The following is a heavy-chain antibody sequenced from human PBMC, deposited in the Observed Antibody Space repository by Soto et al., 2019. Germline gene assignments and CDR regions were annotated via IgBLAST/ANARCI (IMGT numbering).Heavy chain of an antibody. D-gene: IGHD6-19*01. CDR2: ISSSGNRT. V-gene: IGHV3-23*01. J-gene: IGHJ4*02. CDR1: GVNFKTYA. CDR3: AKERREVVSGTGDS. Sequence: GGSLRLSCAASGVNFKTYAMSWVRQAPGRGLEWVSAISSSGNRTYYADSVKGRFTISRDNSKNALFLEMNSLRAEDTALYYCAKERREVVSGTGDSWGRGTLVTVSS.